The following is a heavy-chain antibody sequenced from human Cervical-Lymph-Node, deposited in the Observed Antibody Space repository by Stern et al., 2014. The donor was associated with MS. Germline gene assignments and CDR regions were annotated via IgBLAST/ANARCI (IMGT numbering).Heavy chain of an antibody. CDR2: IFPVLGTP. Sequence: MQLVQSGAEVTKPGSSVKVSCNASGGTFSKFPSSWVRQAPGQGLEWMGGIFPVLGTPTYAQEFRGRVTITADVSTSTVYMELSSLRSDDTAVYYCALSSETSDRWYSLGYDLWGQGTLVTVSS. CDR1: GGTFSKFP. CDR3: ALSSETSDRWYSLGYDL. D-gene: IGHD6-13*01. J-gene: IGHJ5*02. V-gene: IGHV1-69*01.